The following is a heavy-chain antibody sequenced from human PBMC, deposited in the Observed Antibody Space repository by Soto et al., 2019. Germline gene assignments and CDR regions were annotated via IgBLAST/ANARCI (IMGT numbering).Heavy chain of an antibody. CDR2: IYPGDSDT. CDR3: ARCSSTSCYAADY. Sequence: AGESLKISCKGSGYSFTSYWIGWVRQMPGKGLEWMGIIYPGDSDTRYSPSFQGQVTISADKSISTAYLQWSSLKASDTAMYYCARCSSTSCYAADYWGQGTLVTVSS. J-gene: IGHJ4*02. CDR1: GYSFTSYW. D-gene: IGHD2-2*01. V-gene: IGHV5-51*01.